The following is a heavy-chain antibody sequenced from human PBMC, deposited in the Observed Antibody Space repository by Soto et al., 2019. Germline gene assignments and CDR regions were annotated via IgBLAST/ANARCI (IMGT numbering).Heavy chain of an antibody. CDR3: ARDWMHGSGRNWATNRFDP. V-gene: IGHV3-30-3*01. CDR2: ISYDENSQ. Sequence: QVQLVESGGGVVQPGTSLRLSCAASGFTFSSYAIHWVRQAPGKGLEWLAVISYDENSQYYADSVKGRFTISRDNSKNTLYLQVNSLRSEDTAVYYCARDWMHGSGRNWATNRFDPCGQGTLVTVSS. J-gene: IGHJ5*02. CDR1: GFTFSSYA. D-gene: IGHD3-10*01.